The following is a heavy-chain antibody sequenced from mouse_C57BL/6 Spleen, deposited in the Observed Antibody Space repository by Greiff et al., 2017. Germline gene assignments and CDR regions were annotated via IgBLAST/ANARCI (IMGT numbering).Heavy chain of an antibody. Sequence: VQLQQPGTELVKPGASVKLSCTASGYTFTSYWMHWVKQRPGQGLEWIGNINPSNGGTNYNEKFKSKAALTVDKSSSTAYMQLSSLTSEDSAVYYCASRRENKEVYYYAMDYWGQGTSVTVSS. J-gene: IGHJ4*01. CDR3: ASRRENKEVYYYAMDY. CDR2: INPSNGGT. V-gene: IGHV1-53*01. CDR1: GYTFTSYW. D-gene: IGHD2-14*01.